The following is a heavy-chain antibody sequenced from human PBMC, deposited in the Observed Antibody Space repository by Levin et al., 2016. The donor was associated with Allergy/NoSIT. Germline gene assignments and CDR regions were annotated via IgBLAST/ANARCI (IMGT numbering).Heavy chain of an antibody. D-gene: IGHD5-24*01. J-gene: IGHJ4*02. V-gene: IGHV3-23*01. CDR3: AKGTEWLQSRGYFDY. CDR2: ISGSGGST. CDR1: GFTFSSYA. Sequence: GESLKISCAASGFTFSSYAMSWVRQAPGKGLEWVSAISGSGGSTYYADSVKGRFTISRDNSKNTLYLQMNSLRAEDTAVYYCAKGTEWLQSRGYFDYWGQGTLVTVSS.